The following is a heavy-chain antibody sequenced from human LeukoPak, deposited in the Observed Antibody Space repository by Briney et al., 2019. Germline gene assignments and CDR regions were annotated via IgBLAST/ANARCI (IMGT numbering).Heavy chain of an antibody. Sequence: SETLSLTCAVYGGSFSGYYWSWIRQPPGKGLEWIGEINHSGSTNYNSSLKSRVTISVDTSKNQFSLKLSSVTAADTAVYYCASSYDYVWGSYRPPYFDYWGQGTLVTVSS. CDR3: ASSYDYVWGSYRPPYFDY. D-gene: IGHD3-16*02. CDR1: GGSFSGYY. J-gene: IGHJ4*02. CDR2: INHSGST. V-gene: IGHV4-34*01.